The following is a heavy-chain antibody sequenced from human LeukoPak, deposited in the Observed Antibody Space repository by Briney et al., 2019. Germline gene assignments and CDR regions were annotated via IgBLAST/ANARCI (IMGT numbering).Heavy chain of an antibody. D-gene: IGHD6-13*01. Sequence: ASVKVSCKTSGYTFSGYYMHWVRQAPGQGLEWMGWVNPNSGGTNYAQKFQGRVTMTRDTSIRTVYMELTRLRSDDTAVYYCARDPGQQLDFDYWGQGTLVTVSS. CDR3: ARDPGQQLDFDY. CDR2: VNPNSGGT. V-gene: IGHV1-2*02. J-gene: IGHJ4*02. CDR1: GYTFSGYY.